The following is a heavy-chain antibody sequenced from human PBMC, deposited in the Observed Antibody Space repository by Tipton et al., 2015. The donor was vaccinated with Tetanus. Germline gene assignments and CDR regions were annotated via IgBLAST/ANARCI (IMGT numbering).Heavy chain of an antibody. CDR3: TTSGRVGSGYRVDY. D-gene: IGHD3-9*01. CDR1: GLFFKNAW. CDR2: IKSKSDGGTT. Sequence: SLRLSCATSGLFFKNAWMNWVRQAPGKGLEWVGRIKSKSDGGTTDYAARVKDRFSISRDDSKNTLFLQMNGLKTEDTAVYYCTTSGRVGSGYRVDYWGRGTLVTVSS. V-gene: IGHV3-15*07. J-gene: IGHJ4*02.